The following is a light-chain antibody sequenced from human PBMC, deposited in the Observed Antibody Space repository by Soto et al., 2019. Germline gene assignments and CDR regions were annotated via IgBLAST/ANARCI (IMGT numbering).Light chain of an antibody. Sequence: QAVVTQPPSVSAAPGQKVTISCSGASSNIETNPVSWYRHLPGTVPKLLIHNDDKRPSGVPDRFSGSKSGTSATLGITGLQTGDEADYYCGTWDASLSAGVFGGGTKLTVI. CDR2: NDD. V-gene: IGLV1-51*01. CDR1: SSNIETNP. CDR3: GTWDASLSAGV. J-gene: IGLJ2*01.